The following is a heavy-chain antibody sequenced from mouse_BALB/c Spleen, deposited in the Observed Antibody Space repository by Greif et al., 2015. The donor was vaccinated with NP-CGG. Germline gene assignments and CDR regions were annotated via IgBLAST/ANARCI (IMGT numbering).Heavy chain of an antibody. CDR1: GYTFTSYW. CDR3: TRSLSGKSYRYYFDY. J-gene: IGHJ2*01. CDR2: IYPSDSYA. V-gene: IGHV1-69*02. D-gene: IGHD1-1*01. Sequence: QVQLQQPGAELVRPGASVKLSCKASGYTFTSYWINWVKQRPGQGLEWIGNIYPSDSYANYNQKFKDKATLTVDKSSSTAYMQLSSPTSEDSAVYYRTRSLSGKSYRYYFDYWGQGTTLTVSS.